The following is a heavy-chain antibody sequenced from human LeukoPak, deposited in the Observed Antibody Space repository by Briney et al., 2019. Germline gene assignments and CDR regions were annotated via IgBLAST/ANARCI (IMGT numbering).Heavy chain of an antibody. CDR2: INVYNGNT. D-gene: IGHD2-2*01. Sequence: ASVKVSCKTSGYTFTGYYIHWVRQAPGQGLEWMGCINVYNGNTNYAQKFQGRITMTRDTSTSTAYMELRSLKSDDTAVYYCARGLVVPAAMGEFDYWGQGTLIAVSS. CDR3: ARGLVVPAAMGEFDY. CDR1: GYTFTGYY. V-gene: IGHV1-18*01. J-gene: IGHJ4*02.